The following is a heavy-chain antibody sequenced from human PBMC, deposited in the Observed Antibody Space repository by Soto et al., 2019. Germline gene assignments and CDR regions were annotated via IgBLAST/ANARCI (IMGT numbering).Heavy chain of an antibody. J-gene: IGHJ4*02. Sequence: PETLSLTPAASCYSITSGYYWGWIRQPPGKGQEWIGGIYHSGSTNYNPSLKSRVTIAVDTSKNQFSLKLSSVTATDTAVYYCAREFEAARQAYFDYWGQGALVTVSS. CDR3: AREFEAARQAYFDY. CDR2: IYHSGST. CDR1: CYSITSGYY. D-gene: IGHD6-6*01. V-gene: IGHV4-38-2*02.